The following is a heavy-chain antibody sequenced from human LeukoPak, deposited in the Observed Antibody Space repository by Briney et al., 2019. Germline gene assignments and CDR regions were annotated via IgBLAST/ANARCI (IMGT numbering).Heavy chain of an antibody. CDR3: ARDPASSITMVRGVPQEFY. V-gene: IGHV3-74*01. CDR1: GFTFSSYW. J-gene: IGHJ4*02. CDR2: INSDGSST. D-gene: IGHD3-10*01. Sequence: GGSLRLSCAASGFTFSSYWMHWVRQAPGKGLVWVSRINSDGSSTSYADSVKGRFTISRDNAKNTLCLQMNSLRAEDTAVYYCARDPASSITMVRGVPQEFYWGQGTLVTVSS.